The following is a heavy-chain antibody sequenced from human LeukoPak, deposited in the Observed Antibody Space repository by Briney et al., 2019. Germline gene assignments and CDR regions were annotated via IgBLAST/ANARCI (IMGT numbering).Heavy chain of an antibody. CDR2: ISSSSSYI. J-gene: IGHJ3*02. Sequence: GGSLRLSCAASGFTFSSYSMNWVRQAPGKGLEGVSSISSSSSYIYYADSVKGRFTISRDNAKNSLYLQMNSLRAEDTAVYYCARDMGRLRYFDWLSPGHDAFDIWGQGTMVTVSS. V-gene: IGHV3-21*01. CDR1: GFTFSSYS. CDR3: ARDMGRLRYFDWLSPGHDAFDI. D-gene: IGHD3-9*01.